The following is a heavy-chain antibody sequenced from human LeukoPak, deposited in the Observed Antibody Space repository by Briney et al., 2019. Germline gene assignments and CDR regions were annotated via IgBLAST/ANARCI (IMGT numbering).Heavy chain of an antibody. J-gene: IGHJ6*03. CDR3: ARCIRYYYDSSGYYPCYLDV. D-gene: IGHD3-22*01. Sequence: SVKVSCKASGGTFSSYAISWVRQAPGQGLEWMGRIIPIFGTANYAQKFQGRVTITTDESTSTAYMELSSLRSEDTAVYYCARCIRYYYDSSGYYPCYLDVWGKGTTVTVSS. CDR1: GGTFSSYA. CDR2: IIPIFGTA. V-gene: IGHV1-69*05.